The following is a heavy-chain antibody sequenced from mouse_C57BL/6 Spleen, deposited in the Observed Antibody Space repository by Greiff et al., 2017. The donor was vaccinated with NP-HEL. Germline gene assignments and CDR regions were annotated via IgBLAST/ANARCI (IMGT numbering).Heavy chain of an antibody. J-gene: IGHJ3*01. D-gene: IGHD4-1*01. CDR2: ISDGGSYT. V-gene: IGHV5-4*01. CDR3: ASGMDWDPFAY. CDR1: GFTFSSYA. Sequence: EVQLVESGGGLVKPGGSLKLSCAASGFTFSSYAMSWVRQTPEKRLEWVATISDGGSYTYYPDNVKGRFTISRDNAKNNLYLQMSHLKSEDTAMYYCASGMDWDPFAYWGQGTLVTVSA.